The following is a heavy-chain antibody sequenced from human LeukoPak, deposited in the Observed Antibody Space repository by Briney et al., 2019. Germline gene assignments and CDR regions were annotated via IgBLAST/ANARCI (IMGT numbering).Heavy chain of an antibody. D-gene: IGHD2-2*01. CDR1: GGSISSYY. Sequence: SETLSLTCTVSGGSISSYYWSWIRQPAGKGLEWIGRIYTSGGTNYNPSLKSRVTMSVDTSKNQFSLKLSSVTAADTAVYYCARLGYCSSTSCSSIRIYYYYYMDVWGKGTTVTVSS. V-gene: IGHV4-4*07. CDR2: IYTSGGT. J-gene: IGHJ6*03. CDR3: ARLGYCSSTSCSSIRIYYYYYMDV.